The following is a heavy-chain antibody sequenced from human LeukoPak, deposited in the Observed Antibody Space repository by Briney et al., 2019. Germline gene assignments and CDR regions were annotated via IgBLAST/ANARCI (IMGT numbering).Heavy chain of an antibody. Sequence: QPGGSLRLSCAASGFTFSSYSMNWVRQAPGKGLEWVSYISSSSSTIYYADSVKGRFTISRDNAKNSLYLQMNSLRAEDTAVYYCARDSKAGYYDSSGYRWGQGTLVTVSS. J-gene: IGHJ4*02. V-gene: IGHV3-48*01. CDR1: GFTFSSYS. D-gene: IGHD3-22*01. CDR3: ARDSKAGYYDSSGYR. CDR2: ISSSSSTI.